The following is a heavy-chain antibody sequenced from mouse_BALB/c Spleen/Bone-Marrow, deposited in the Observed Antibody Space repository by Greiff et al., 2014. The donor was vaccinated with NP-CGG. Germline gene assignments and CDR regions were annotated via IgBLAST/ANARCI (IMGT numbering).Heavy chain of an antibody. CDR3: ARKGAMITHYYAMDH. CDR2: ISNGSSTI. V-gene: IGHV5-17*02. J-gene: IGHJ4*01. Sequence: DVQLVESGGGLVQPAGSRKLSCAASGFTFSSFGMHWVRQAPEKGLEWVAYISNGSSTIYYADTVKGRFTISRDNPKNTLFLQMTSLRSEDTAMYYCARKGAMITHYYAMDHWGQGTSVTVSS. D-gene: IGHD2-4*01. CDR1: GFTFSSFG.